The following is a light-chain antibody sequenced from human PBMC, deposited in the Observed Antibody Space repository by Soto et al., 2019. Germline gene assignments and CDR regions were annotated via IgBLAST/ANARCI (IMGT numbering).Light chain of an antibody. Sequence: DIQMTQSPSTLSASVGDRVTITCRASQSIGSWLAWYQQKPGKAPKLLLYKASSLESGVPSRFGGSGSGTEFILTISILQPDDVATYYCQQYNTYSSFGQGTKVEIK. CDR2: KAS. V-gene: IGKV1-5*03. J-gene: IGKJ1*01. CDR1: QSIGSW. CDR3: QQYNTYSS.